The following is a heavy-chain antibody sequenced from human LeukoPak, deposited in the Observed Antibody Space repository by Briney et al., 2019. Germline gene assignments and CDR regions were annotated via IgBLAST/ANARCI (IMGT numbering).Heavy chain of an antibody. CDR2: IYPGGSDT. CDR3: ARQVRVVNSQRHIDY. CDR1: GYRSTSYW. D-gene: IGHD3-3*01. J-gene: IGHJ4*02. V-gene: IGHV5-51*01. Sequence: GEPLKISCKGSGYRSTSYWIGWSGQMPGKGLEWMGIIYPGGSDTSYSPSFQGQVTMSADKSISTAYLQWSSLKASDTAMYYCARQVRVVNSQRHIDYWGQGTLVTVSS.